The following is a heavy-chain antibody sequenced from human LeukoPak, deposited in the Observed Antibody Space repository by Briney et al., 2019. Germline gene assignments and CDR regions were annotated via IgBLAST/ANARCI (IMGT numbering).Heavy chain of an antibody. CDR3: AKSPRNDWGIDYYYMDV. V-gene: IGHV3-23*01. CDR2: IRGSGGST. Sequence: GGSLRLSCAASGFTFSSYGMSWVRQAPGKELEWVSLIRGSGGSTHYADSVKGRFTISRDNSKNTLYLQMNSLRAEDTAVYYCAKSPRNDWGIDYYYMDVWGKGTTVTVSS. J-gene: IGHJ6*03. CDR1: GFTFSSYG. D-gene: IGHD1-1*01.